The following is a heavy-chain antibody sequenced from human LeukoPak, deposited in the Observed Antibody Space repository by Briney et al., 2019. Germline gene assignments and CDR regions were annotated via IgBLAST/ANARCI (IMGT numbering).Heavy chain of an antibody. J-gene: IGHJ4*02. CDR2: IYYSGST. V-gene: IGHV4-39*07. CDR1: GGSISSSSYY. Sequence: SETLSLTCTVSGGSISSSSYYWGWIRQPPGKGLEWIGSIYYSGSTYYNPSLKSRVTISVDTSKNQFSLKLSSVTAADTAVYYCARAGVYGDPTGFDYWGQGTLVTVSS. CDR3: ARAGVYGDPTGFDY. D-gene: IGHD4-17*01.